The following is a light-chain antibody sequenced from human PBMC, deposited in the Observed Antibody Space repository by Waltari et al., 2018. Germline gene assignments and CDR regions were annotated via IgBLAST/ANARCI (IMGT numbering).Light chain of an antibody. CDR1: QDISRW. V-gene: IGKV1-12*01. Sequence: DIQMTQSPSSVSASVGDRVIITCRASQDISRWLAWYQQKPGKAPKFLIYDASTLQSGVPSRFSGSGSGTDFTLTISSLQPEDFATFYCHQTYSVPQTFGQGTTLEI. CDR3: HQTYSVPQT. CDR2: DAS. J-gene: IGKJ2*01.